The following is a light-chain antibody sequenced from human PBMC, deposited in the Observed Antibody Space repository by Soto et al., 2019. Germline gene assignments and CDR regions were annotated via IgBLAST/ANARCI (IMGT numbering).Light chain of an antibody. V-gene: IGKV3D-15*01. CDR3: QQGDNWPWT. CDR2: AVS. J-gene: IGKJ1*01. CDR1: QSVINN. Sequence: EIVMTQSPATLSVSPGERATLSCRASQSVINNLAWYQQKPGQAPRLLIYAVSTRATGIPARFSGSGSGTEFPLTISSLQSEDFAVYYCQQGDNWPWTFGQGTKVEIK.